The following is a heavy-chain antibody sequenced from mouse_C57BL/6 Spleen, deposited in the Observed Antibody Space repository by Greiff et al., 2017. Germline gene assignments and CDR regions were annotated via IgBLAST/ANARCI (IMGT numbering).Heavy chain of an antibody. D-gene: IGHD2-4*01. Sequence: EVQVVESGGGLVKPGGSLKLSCAASGFTFSDYGMHWVRQAPEKGLEWVAYISSGSSTIYYADTVKGRFTISRDNAKNTLFLQMTSLRSEDTAMYYCANSYDYDFLYAMDYWGQGTSVTVSS. CDR3: ANSYDYDFLYAMDY. V-gene: IGHV5-17*01. J-gene: IGHJ4*01. CDR2: ISSGSSTI. CDR1: GFTFSDYG.